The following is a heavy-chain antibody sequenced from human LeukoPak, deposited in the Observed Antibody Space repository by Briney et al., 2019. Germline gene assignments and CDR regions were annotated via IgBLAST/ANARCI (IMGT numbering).Heavy chain of an antibody. CDR3: ARVPPPSLWQQLAPYYYYYMDV. Sequence: SETLSLTCTVSGGSISSSSYYWGWIRQPPGKGLEWIGSIYYSGSTYYSPSLKSRVTISVDTSKNQFSLKLSSVTAADTAVYYCARVPPPSLWQQLAPYYYYYMDVWGKGTTVTISS. CDR2: IYYSGST. CDR1: GGSISSSSYY. V-gene: IGHV4-39*01. J-gene: IGHJ6*03. D-gene: IGHD6-13*01.